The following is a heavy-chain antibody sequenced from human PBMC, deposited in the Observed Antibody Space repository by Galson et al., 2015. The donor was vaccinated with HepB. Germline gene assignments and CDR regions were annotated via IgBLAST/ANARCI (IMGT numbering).Heavy chain of an antibody. Sequence: SLRLSCAASGFTFSSYAMSWVRQAPGKGLEWVSAISGSGGSTYYADSVKGRFTISRDNSKNTLYLQMNSLRAEDTAVYYCVVPTTGSYGRFDNWGQGTLVTVSS. V-gene: IGHV3-23*01. CDR3: VVPTTGSYGRFDN. CDR2: ISGSGGST. CDR1: GFTFSSYA. D-gene: IGHD1-1*01. J-gene: IGHJ4*02.